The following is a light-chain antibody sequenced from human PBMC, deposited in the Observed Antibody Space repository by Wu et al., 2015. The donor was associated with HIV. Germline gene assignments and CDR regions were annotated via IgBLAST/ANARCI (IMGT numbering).Light chain of an antibody. CDR3: QHYDNWRLT. V-gene: IGKV3-15*01. CDR2: GAS. Sequence: EIVLTQSPGTLSLSPGDRATLSCRASQSVSSNLAWYQQKPGQGPRLLIYGASTRATGIPARFSGSGSGTEFTLTISSLLSEDFAVYYCQHYDNWRLTFGQGTKVELK. J-gene: IGKJ1*01. CDR1: QSVSSN.